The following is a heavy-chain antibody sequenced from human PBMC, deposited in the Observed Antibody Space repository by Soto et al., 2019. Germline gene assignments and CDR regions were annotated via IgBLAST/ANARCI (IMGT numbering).Heavy chain of an antibody. Sequence: QVQLQESGPGLVKPSQTLSLTCTVSGGSISSGGYYWSWIRQHPGKGLEWIGYIYYSGSTYYDPSLRGRVTISVDTSKNQFSLKLSSGTAADTAVYYCAREMITFGGVIVGGPRAFDIWGQGTMVTVSS. CDR3: AREMITFGGVIVGGPRAFDI. CDR1: GGSISSGGYY. D-gene: IGHD3-16*02. CDR2: IYYSGST. V-gene: IGHV4-31*03. J-gene: IGHJ3*02.